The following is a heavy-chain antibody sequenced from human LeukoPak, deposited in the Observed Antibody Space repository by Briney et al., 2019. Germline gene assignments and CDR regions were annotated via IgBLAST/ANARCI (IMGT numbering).Heavy chain of an antibody. CDR3: ARVGRGRDILPDY. CDR1: GFTFSSYW. D-gene: IGHD1-26*01. J-gene: IGHJ4*02. V-gene: IGHV3-74*01. CDR2: INSDGSST. Sequence: PGGSLRLSCAASGFTFSSYWMHWVRQAPGKGLVWVSHINSDGSSTNYADSVKGRFTISRDNAKNTLYLHMNSLRAEDTAVYYCARVGRGRDILPDYWGQGTLVTVSS.